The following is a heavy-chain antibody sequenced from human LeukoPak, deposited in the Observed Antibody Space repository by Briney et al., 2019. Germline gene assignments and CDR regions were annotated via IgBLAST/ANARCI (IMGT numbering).Heavy chain of an antibody. J-gene: IGHJ5*02. V-gene: IGHV7-4-1*02. D-gene: IGHD3-22*01. CDR3: AREQNYYDSSGYYNWFDP. Sequence: GASVKVSCKASGYTFTSYAMNWVRQAPGQGLEWMGWINTNTGNPTYAQGFTGRFVFSLDTSVSTAYLQISSLKAEDTAVYYCAREQNYYDSSGYYNWFDPWGQGTLVTVSS. CDR2: INTNTGNP. CDR1: GYTFTSYA.